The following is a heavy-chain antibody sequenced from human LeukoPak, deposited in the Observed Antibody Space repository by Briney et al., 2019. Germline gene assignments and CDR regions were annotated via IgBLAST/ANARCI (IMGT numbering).Heavy chain of an antibody. D-gene: IGHD3-22*01. Sequence: SETLSLTCTVSGGSIGDYHWNWIRQPVGKGLEWIGRIHNSGSTDYNPSLKSRVIMSVDTSKNQFSLKLSSVTAADTAVYYCARGFTMIVVVPPAYYFDYWGQGTLVTVSS. CDR3: ARGFTMIVVVPPAYYFDY. J-gene: IGHJ4*02. CDR1: GGSIGDYH. CDR2: IHNSGST. V-gene: IGHV4-4*07.